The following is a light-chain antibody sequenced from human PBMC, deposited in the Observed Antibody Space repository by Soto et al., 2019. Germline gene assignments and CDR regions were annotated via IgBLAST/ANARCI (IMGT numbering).Light chain of an antibody. V-gene: IGLV1-40*01. J-gene: IGLJ3*02. Sequence: QSVLTQPPSVSGAPGQRVTISCTGNSSNIGAGYGVHWYQQLPGTAPKLLIYVNSNWPSGVPDRFSGSKSGTSASLAITGLQAEDEADYYCQSYDSSLSGWVFGGGTQLTVL. CDR3: QSYDSSLSGWV. CDR2: VNS. CDR1: SSNIGAGYG.